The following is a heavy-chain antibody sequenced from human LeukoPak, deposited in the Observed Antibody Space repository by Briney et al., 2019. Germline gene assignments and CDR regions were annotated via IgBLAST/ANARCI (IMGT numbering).Heavy chain of an antibody. D-gene: IGHD3-3*01. V-gene: IGHV4-4*07. CDR1: SGSISSYY. J-gene: IGHJ6*02. CDR2: IYTSGST. Sequence: SETLSLTCTVSSGSISSYYWSWIRQPAGKGLEWIGRIYTSGSTNYNPSLKSRVTMSVDTSKNQFSLKLSSVTAADTAVYYCARDAIGVTPYDFWSGYGMDVWGQGTTVTVSS. CDR3: ARDAIGVTPYDFWSGYGMDV.